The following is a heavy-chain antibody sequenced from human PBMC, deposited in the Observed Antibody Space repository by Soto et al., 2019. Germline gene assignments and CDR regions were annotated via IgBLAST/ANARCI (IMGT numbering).Heavy chain of an antibody. J-gene: IGHJ6*02. Sequence: PGGSLRLSCAASGFTFSSYAMHWVRQAPGKGLEWVAVISYDGSNKYYADSVKGRFTISRDNSKNTLYLQMNSLRAEDTAVYYCARELGYCTNGVCYTKGYYYYSMDVWGQGTTVTVSS. CDR3: ARELGYCTNGVCYTKGYYYYSMDV. CDR1: GFTFSSYA. D-gene: IGHD2-8*01. V-gene: IGHV3-30-3*01. CDR2: ISYDGSNK.